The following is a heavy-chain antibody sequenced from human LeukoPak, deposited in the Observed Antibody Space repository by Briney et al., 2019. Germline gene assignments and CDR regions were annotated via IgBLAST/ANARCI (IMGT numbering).Heavy chain of an antibody. V-gene: IGHV3-48*01. Sequence: GGSLRLSCAASGFIFSSYSMNWVRQAPGKGLEWVSYISSGSSNKYYTDSVKGRFTISRDNAKNSLYLQMNSLRAEDTAVYYCARDFSYSGYDWGQGTLVTVSS. CDR2: ISSGSSNK. CDR3: ARDFSYSGYD. CDR1: GFIFSSYS. J-gene: IGHJ4*02. D-gene: IGHD5-12*01.